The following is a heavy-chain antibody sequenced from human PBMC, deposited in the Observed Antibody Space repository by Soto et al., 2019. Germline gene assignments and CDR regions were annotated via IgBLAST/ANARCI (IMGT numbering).Heavy chain of an antibody. CDR3: ARGDGGSYFDY. CDR2: ISTYNANT. Sequence: QVQLVQSGTEVKKPGASVKVSCKASGYTFTTFVSSGISWVRQAPGQGLEWMGWISTYNANTEYAQKVQGRVTLTTDTSPNTVYMELRSLRSDDSAVFCCARGDGGSYFDYWGQGTLVTVSS. CDR1: GYTFTTFVSSG. V-gene: IGHV1-18*01. J-gene: IGHJ4*02. D-gene: IGHD3-16*01.